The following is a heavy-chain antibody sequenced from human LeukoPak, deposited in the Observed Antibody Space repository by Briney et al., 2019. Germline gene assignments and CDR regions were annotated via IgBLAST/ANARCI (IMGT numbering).Heavy chain of an antibody. J-gene: IGHJ3*02. Sequence: PGGSLRLSCVASGFTFSNYWMHWVRQVPGKGLVWVSRINTDRSITNYAESVKGRFTISRDNAKNTLFLQMNSLRAEDTAVYYCARGGSPPEALGDAFDIWGQGTMVTVSS. D-gene: IGHD1-26*01. CDR3: ARGGSPPEALGDAFDI. CDR1: GFTFSNYW. V-gene: IGHV3-74*01. CDR2: INTDRSIT.